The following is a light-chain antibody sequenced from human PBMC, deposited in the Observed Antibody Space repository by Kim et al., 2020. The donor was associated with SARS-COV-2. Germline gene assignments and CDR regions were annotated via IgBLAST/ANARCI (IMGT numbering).Light chain of an antibody. J-gene: IGLJ3*02. CDR2: DTD. V-gene: IGLV7-46*01. CDR1: TESVTSHHY. CDR3: LLYYGGPRV. Sequence: PGGTVTLTCGPTTESVTSHHYPFWFQQKPGQAPRTLIYDTDKRQSWTPTRFSGSLRGGEAALTLSSAQPEDEADYYCLLYYGGPRVFGGGTQLTVL.